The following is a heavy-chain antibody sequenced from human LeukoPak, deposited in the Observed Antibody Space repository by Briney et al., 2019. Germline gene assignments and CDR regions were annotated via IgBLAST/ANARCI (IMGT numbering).Heavy chain of an antibody. Sequence: PGGSLRLSCAASGFTFSSYEMNWVRQAPGKGLEWVSYISSSGSTIYYADSVKGRFTISRDNAKNSLYLQMNSLRAEDTAVYYCASVTQDDAYFDYWGQGTLVTVSS. V-gene: IGHV3-48*03. CDR1: GFTFSSYE. D-gene: IGHD4-23*01. CDR3: ASVTQDDAYFDY. J-gene: IGHJ4*02. CDR2: ISSSGSTI.